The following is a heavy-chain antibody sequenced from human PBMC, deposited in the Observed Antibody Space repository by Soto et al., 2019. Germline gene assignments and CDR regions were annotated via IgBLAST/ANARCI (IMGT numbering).Heavy chain of an antibody. V-gene: IGHV3-15*01. J-gene: IGHJ6*02. D-gene: IGHD1-1*01. CDR1: GFTFSRAW. CDR3: TRVQAYYYYGMDV. Sequence: EVQLVESGGGLVKPGESLRLSCAASGFTFSRAWMSWVRQSPGKGLEWVGRIKTTSDGGTTDYAAPVRGRFTISRDDSEKTVHLQMNSLETDDTAVYYCTRVQAYYYYGMDVWGQGTTVTVSS. CDR2: IKTTSDGGTT.